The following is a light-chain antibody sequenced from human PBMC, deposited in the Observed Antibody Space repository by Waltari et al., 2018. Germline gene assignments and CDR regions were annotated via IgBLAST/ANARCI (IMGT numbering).Light chain of an antibody. J-gene: IGLJ3*02. CDR1: SSDFAVFNY. CDR3: SSYTSTWV. V-gene: IGLV2-14*01. Sequence: QSALTQSASVSGSPGQSITISCTGTSSDFAVFNYVSWYQQHPGKTPQLMIYDVSKRPSGVSNRFSGSKSGNTASLTTSGLQAEDEADYYCSSYTSTWVFRGGTKLTVL. CDR2: DVS.